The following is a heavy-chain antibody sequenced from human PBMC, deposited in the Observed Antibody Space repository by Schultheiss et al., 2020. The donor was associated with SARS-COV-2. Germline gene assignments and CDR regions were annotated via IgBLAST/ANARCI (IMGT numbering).Heavy chain of an antibody. J-gene: IGHJ5*02. Sequence: ASVKVSCKTSGYTFTAYYMQWVRQAPGQGLEYMGWINSNNGDSKSAQKFQGRVTVTRDTSISTVYMELSSLRSDDTAVYYCARGFMDRNGWPCLDLWGQGTLVTVSS. CDR2: INSNNGDS. D-gene: IGHD6-19*01. CDR1: GYTFTAYY. CDR3: ARGFMDRNGWPCLDL. V-gene: IGHV1-2*02.